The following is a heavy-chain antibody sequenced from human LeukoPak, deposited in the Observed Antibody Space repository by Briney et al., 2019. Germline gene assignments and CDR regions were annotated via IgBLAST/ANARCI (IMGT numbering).Heavy chain of an antibody. CDR1: GGSISSYY. CDR3: AREVDQWPTNNWFDP. CDR2: IYTSGST. Sequence: PSETLSLTCTVSGGSISSYYWSWIRQPAGKGLEGIGHIYTSGSTNYNPSLKSRVTMSVDTSKNQFSLKLSSVTAADTAVYYCAREVDQWPTNNWFDPWGQGTLVTVSS. J-gene: IGHJ5*02. V-gene: IGHV4-4*07. D-gene: IGHD6-19*01.